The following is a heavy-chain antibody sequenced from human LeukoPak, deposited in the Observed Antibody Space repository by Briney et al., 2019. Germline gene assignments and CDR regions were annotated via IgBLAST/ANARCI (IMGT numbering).Heavy chain of an antibody. CDR1: GGTFSSYA. V-gene: IGHV1-69*05. CDR3: ARCTTDYYYMDV. D-gene: IGHD4-17*01. CDR2: IIPIFGTA. J-gene: IGHJ6*03. Sequence: SVRVSCKASGGTFSSYAVSWVRQAPGQGLEWMGRIIPIFGTANYAQKFQGRVTITTDESTSTAYMELSSLRSEDTAVYYCARCTTDYYYMDVWGKGTTVTVSS.